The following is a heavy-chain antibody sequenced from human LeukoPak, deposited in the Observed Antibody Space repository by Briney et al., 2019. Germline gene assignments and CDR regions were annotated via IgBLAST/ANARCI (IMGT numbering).Heavy chain of an antibody. V-gene: IGHV4-4*02. CDR2: INHSGST. CDR3: ARRRLYYDSSGYYYVYLDY. Sequence: PSGTLSLTCTVSGGSIRSSNWWSWVRQPPGKGLEWIGEINHSGSTNYNPSLKSRVTISVDTSKSQFSLKLSSVTAADTAVYYCARRRLYYDSSGYYYVYLDYWGQGTLVTVSS. CDR1: GGSIRSSNW. J-gene: IGHJ4*02. D-gene: IGHD3-22*01.